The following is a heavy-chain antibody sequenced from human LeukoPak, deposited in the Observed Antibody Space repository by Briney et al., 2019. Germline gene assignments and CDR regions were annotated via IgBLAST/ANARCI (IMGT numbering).Heavy chain of an antibody. D-gene: IGHD3-10*01. Sequence: PSETLSLTCTVSGGSITSSSYYWGWIRPPPGKGLEWIGCIYYSGRIYYNPSLKSRVTISVDTSKNQFSLRLSSVTAADTAVYYCARHTSEMVRGVTFLDYWGQGTLVTVSS. J-gene: IGHJ4*02. CDR2: IYYSGRI. CDR3: ARHTSEMVRGVTFLDY. CDR1: GGSITSSSYY. V-gene: IGHV4-39*01.